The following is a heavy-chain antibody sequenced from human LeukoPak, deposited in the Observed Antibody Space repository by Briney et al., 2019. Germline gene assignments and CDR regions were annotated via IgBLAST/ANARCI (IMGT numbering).Heavy chain of an antibody. CDR2: IYHSGST. J-gene: IGHJ3*02. Sequence: PSETLSLTCTVSGYSISCGYYWGWIRQPPGKGLEWIGSIYHSGSTYYNPSLKSRVTISVDTSKNQFSLKLSSVTAADTAVYYCAREDYYDSSGYYFLDAFDIWGQGTMVTVSS. V-gene: IGHV4-38-2*02. CDR3: AREDYYDSSGYYFLDAFDI. D-gene: IGHD3-22*01. CDR1: GYSISCGYY.